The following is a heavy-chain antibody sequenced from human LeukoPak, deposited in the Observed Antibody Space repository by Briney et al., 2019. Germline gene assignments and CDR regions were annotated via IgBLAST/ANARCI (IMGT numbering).Heavy chain of an antibody. V-gene: IGHV1-69*04. CDR2: IIPILGIA. J-gene: IGHJ5*02. D-gene: IGHD3-9*01. CDR1: GGTFSSYA. CDR3: ARAGNYDILTGYYTPHNWFDP. Sequence: SVKVSCRASGGTFSSYAISWVRQAPGQGLERMGRIIPILGIANYAQKFQGRVTITADKSTSTAYMELSSLRSEDTAVYYCARAGNYDILTGYYTPHNWFDPWGQGTLVTVSS.